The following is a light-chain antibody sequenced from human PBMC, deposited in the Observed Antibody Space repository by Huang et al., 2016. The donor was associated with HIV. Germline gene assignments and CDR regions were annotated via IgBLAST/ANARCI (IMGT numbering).Light chain of an antibody. J-gene: IGKJ1*01. CDR2: WAS. Sequence: DIVVTQSPDSLALSLGGRAAINCTASQSGLNTSNNKNCLSWYQLKPGQPPKLLIYWASTRESGVPDRLSGGGSERHFTLTITSLQAEDVAVYYCHQYYDTTQTFGQGTKVEIK. CDR3: HQYYDTTQT. V-gene: IGKV4-1*01. CDR1: QSGLNTSNNKNC.